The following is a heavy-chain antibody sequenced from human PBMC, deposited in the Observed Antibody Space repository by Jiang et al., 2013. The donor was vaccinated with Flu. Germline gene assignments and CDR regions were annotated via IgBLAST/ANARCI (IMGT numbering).Heavy chain of an antibody. CDR2: INTNTGKP. CDR3: ARDRRACTGDTCYTDFDY. CDR1: GYTLTNYA. J-gene: IGHJ4*02. V-gene: IGHV7-4-1*02. D-gene: IGHD2-8*02. Sequence: VQSGSELKKPGASVKLSCKASGYTLTNYAMSWVRQAPGQGLEWMGWINTNTGKPTFAQGFTGRFVFSLDTSVSTAYLQISSLEAEDTAVYYCARDRRACTGDTCYTDFDYWGQGTLVTVSS.